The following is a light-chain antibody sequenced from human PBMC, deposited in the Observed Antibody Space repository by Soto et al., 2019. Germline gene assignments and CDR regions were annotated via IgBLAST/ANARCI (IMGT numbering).Light chain of an antibody. CDR1: QGVSNY. CDR2: AAF. CDR3: QKNNRAPVT. V-gene: IGKV1-27*01. J-gene: IGKJ5*01. Sequence: DIQMTQSPASLSVSVGDRVTITCRASQGVSNYLAWYQQKPGKVPKLLIYAAFTLQSGVPSRFSGSGSGTDFTLTSSILPHEVVASYCWQKNNRAPVTFGQGTRLEIK.